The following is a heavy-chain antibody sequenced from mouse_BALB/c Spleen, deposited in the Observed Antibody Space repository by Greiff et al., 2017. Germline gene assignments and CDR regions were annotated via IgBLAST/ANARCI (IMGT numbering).Heavy chain of an antibody. D-gene: IGHD2-4*01. CDR1: GYTFTSYV. Sequence: EVQLQQPGAELVKPGASVKLSCKASGYTFTSYVMHWVKQKPGQGLEWIGYINPYNDGTKYNEKFKGKATLTSDKSSSTAYMELSSLTSEDSAVYYCARGTMITTWFAYWGQGTLVTVSA. CDR3: ARGTMITTWFAY. V-gene: IGHV1-14*01. J-gene: IGHJ3*01. CDR2: INPYNDGT.